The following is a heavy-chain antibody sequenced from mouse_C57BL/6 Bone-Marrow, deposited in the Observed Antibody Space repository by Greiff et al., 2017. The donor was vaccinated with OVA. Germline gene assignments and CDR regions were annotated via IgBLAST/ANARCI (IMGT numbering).Heavy chain of an antibody. CDR1: GYSFTDYN. CDR3: ARHHYGSSSFAY. Sequence: VQLQQSGPELVKPGASVTISCPASGYSFTDYNMNWVKQSNGTRLAWIGVINPNYGTTSYNQKFKGKATLTVDQSSSTAYMQLNSLTAEDSAVYYCARHHYGSSSFAYWGQGTLVTVSA. D-gene: IGHD1-1*01. V-gene: IGHV1-39*01. J-gene: IGHJ3*01. CDR2: INPNYGTT.